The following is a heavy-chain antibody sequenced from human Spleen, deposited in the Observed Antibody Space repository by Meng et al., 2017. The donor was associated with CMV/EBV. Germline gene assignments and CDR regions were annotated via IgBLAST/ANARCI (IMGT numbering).Heavy chain of an antibody. Sequence: GGSLRLSCTASGFMLRRYWMTWVRQAPGKGLEWVANINEDGSERHYVDSVRGRFTISRDNAKNSLYLQMNSLRAEDTAVYYCARSLLITIFGVVTAVEGMDVWGQGTTVTVSS. CDR1: GFMLRRYW. J-gene: IGHJ6*02. CDR3: ARSLLITIFGVVTAVEGMDV. CDR2: INEDGSER. D-gene: IGHD3-3*01. V-gene: IGHV3-7*01.